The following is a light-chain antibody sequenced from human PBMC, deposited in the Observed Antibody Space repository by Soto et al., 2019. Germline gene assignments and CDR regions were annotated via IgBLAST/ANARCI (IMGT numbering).Light chain of an antibody. CDR1: QGISNY. CDR3: QKYNSAPCT. V-gene: IGKV1-27*01. J-gene: IGKJ1*01. CDR2: AAS. Sequence: DIQMTQSPSSLSASVGDRVTITCRASQGISNYLAWYQQKPGKVPKLLIYAASTLQSGVPSRFSGSGYGTDFTLTISSLQPEDVATYYCQKYNSAPCTFGQGTKVEIK.